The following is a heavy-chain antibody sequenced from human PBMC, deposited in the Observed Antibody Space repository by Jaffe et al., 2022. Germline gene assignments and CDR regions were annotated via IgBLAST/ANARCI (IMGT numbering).Heavy chain of an antibody. Sequence: EVQLVESGGGLVQPGGSLRLSCAASGFTFSSYEMNWVRQAPGKGLEWVSYISSSGSTIYYADSVKGRFTISRDNAKNSLYLQMNSLRAEDTAVYYCASHESGDGYTDYWGQGTLVTVSS. CDR3: ASHESGDGYTDY. J-gene: IGHJ4*02. D-gene: IGHD5-12*01. CDR2: ISSSGSTI. V-gene: IGHV3-48*03. CDR1: GFTFSSYE.